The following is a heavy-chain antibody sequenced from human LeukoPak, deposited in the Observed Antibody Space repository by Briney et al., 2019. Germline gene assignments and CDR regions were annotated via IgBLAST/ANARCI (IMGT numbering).Heavy chain of an antibody. Sequence: ASVKVSCKASGYTFTSYGISWVRQAPGQGLEWMGWISAYNGNTNYAQKLQGRVTTTTDTSTSTAYMELRSLRSDDTAVYYCARDRLYCTNGVCYSDYWGQGTLVTVSS. CDR2: ISAYNGNT. CDR1: GYTFTSYG. V-gene: IGHV1-18*01. J-gene: IGHJ4*02. D-gene: IGHD2-8*01. CDR3: ARDRLYCTNGVCYSDY.